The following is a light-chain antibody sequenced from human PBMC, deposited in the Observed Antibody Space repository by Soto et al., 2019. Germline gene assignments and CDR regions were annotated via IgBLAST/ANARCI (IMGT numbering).Light chain of an antibody. Sequence: AIQFTQSPSSLSASVGDRVTITCRASQGISSALAWYQQKPGKAPKLLIYDASSLESGGPSRFSGSGSGTDFTLTISSLQLEFFAIYYCQHFNTYLLPFGEGPKVDIK. V-gene: IGKV1-13*02. CDR3: QHFNTYLLP. CDR1: QGISSA. CDR2: DAS. J-gene: IGKJ4*01.